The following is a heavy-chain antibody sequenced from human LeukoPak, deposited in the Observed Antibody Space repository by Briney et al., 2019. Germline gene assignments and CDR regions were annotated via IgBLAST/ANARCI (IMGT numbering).Heavy chain of an antibody. Sequence: SETLSLTCTVSGGSISSYYWSWIRQPPGKGLEWIGHIYYSGSTNYNPSLKSRVTISVDTSKNQFSLKLSSVTAADTAVYYCARFSQSSTTFDYWGQGTLVTVSS. CDR3: ARFSQSSTTFDY. CDR2: IYYSGST. CDR1: GGSISSYY. V-gene: IGHV4-59*08. J-gene: IGHJ4*02. D-gene: IGHD1-1*01.